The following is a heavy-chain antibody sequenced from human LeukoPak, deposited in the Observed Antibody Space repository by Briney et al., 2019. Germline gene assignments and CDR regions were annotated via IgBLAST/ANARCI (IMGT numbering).Heavy chain of an antibody. V-gene: IGHV3-33*01. Sequence: PGRSLRLSCIASGFTFSSYGMHWVRQAPGEVLEWVAVIWYDGSNEDYADSVKGRFTISRDNSKNTLYLQMNSLRAEDTAVYYCARDMRLRLGESSHLDYWGQGTLVTVSS. J-gene: IGHJ4*02. CDR1: GFTFSSYG. D-gene: IGHD3-16*02. CDR2: IWYDGSNE. CDR3: ARDMRLRLGESSHLDY.